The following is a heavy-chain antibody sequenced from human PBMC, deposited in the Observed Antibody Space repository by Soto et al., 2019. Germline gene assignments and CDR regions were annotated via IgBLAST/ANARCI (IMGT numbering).Heavy chain of an antibody. J-gene: IGHJ4*02. CDR3: AKAADYVWGSYRPTIDY. CDR1: GFTFSSYA. V-gene: IGHV3-23*01. D-gene: IGHD3-16*02. CDR2: ISGSGGST. Sequence: PGGSLRLSCAASGFTFSSYAMSWVRQAPGKGLEWVSAISGSGGSTYYADSVKGRFTISRDNSKNTLYLQMNSLRAEDTAVYYCAKAADYVWGSYRPTIDYWGQGTLVTVSS.